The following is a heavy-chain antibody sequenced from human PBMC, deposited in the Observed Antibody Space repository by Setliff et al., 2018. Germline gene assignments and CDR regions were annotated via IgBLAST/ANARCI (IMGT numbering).Heavy chain of an antibody. Sequence: GASVKVSCKASGGTFSSYGISWVRQAPGQGLEWVEGTIPVFGTTDYAQKFQGRVTIMTDESTSTAYMELSSLRSDDTAVYYCARGPLDFVVAPPAAKFDFWGQGTLVTVSS. CDR1: GGTFSSYG. V-gene: IGHV1-69*05. J-gene: IGHJ4*02. CDR3: ARGPLDFVVAPPAAKFDF. D-gene: IGHD2-2*01. CDR2: TIPVFGTT.